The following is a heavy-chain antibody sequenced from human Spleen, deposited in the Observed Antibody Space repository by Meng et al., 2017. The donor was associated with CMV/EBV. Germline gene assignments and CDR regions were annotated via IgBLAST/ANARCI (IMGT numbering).Heavy chain of an antibody. CDR3: ASHKEKYVGYAFDI. CDR1: GYTFTGYY. J-gene: IGHJ3*02. D-gene: IGHD1-26*01. Sequence: ASVKVSCKASGYTFTGYYIHWVRQAPGQGLECMGWINPNNGATNYAQKFQGRVTMTRDTSISTAYMELSRLRSDDTAVYYCASHKEKYVGYAFDIWGQGTMVTFSS. CDR2: INPNNGAT. V-gene: IGHV1-2*02.